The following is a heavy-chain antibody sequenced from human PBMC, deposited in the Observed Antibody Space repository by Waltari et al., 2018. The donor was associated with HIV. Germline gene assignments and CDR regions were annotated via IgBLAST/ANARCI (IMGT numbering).Heavy chain of an antibody. CDR3: ASIAYCGGDCYPRGMDV. V-gene: IGHV3-66*01. D-gene: IGHD2-21*02. Sequence: EVQLVESGGGLVQPGGSLRLSCAASGFTVSSNYISWVRQAPGKGLEWVSVSYSGGSTYYADSVKGRFTISRDNSKNTLYLQMNSLRAEDTAVYYCASIAYCGGDCYPRGMDVWGQGTTVTVSS. J-gene: IGHJ6*02. CDR1: GFTVSSNY. CDR2: SYSGGST.